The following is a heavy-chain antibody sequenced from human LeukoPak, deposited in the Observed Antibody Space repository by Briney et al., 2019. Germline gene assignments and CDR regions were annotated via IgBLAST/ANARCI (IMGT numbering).Heavy chain of an antibody. J-gene: IGHJ6*03. V-gene: IGHV4-39*01. CDR1: GGSISSSRWY. CDR2: IYKGGST. Sequence: SETLSLTCSVSGGSISSSRWYWGSVRQPPGKGLEWIGSIYKGGSTYYNPSLKGRVTISVDTSKNQFSLKLDSVTVADTAVYYCASPKDEYYYFMDVWGKGTTVTVSS. D-gene: IGHD5-24*01. CDR3: ASPKDEYYYFMDV.